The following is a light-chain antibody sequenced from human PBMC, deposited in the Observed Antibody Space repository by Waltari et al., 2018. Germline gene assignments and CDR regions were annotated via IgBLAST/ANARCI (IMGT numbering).Light chain of an antibody. CDR1: QSISNW. CDR2: KAY. Sequence: RVTITCRASQSISNWLAWYQQKPGKAPKLLIYKAYTLESGVPSRFSGSGSGTEFTLTISSLQPDDFATYYCQQYNSYSLLTFGGGTKVEIK. V-gene: IGKV1-5*03. J-gene: IGKJ4*01. CDR3: QQYNSYSLLT.